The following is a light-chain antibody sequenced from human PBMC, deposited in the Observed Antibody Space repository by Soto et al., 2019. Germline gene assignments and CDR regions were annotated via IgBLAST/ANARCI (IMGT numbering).Light chain of an antibody. V-gene: IGLV2-14*01. CDR1: SSDVGGHNY. CDR2: EVI. J-gene: IGLJ2*01. Sequence: QSVLTQPASVAGSPGQSITISCTGTSSDVGGHNYVYWYQQHPGKAPKLIIHEVINRPSGVSNRFSGSKSGNTASLTISGLQAEEEADYYCSSYTTRSTLIFGGGTKLTVL. CDR3: SSYTTRSTLI.